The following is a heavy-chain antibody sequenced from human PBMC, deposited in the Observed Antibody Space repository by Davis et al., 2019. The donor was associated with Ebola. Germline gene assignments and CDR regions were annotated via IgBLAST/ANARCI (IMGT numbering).Heavy chain of an antibody. V-gene: IGHV5-51*01. D-gene: IGHD5-24*01. J-gene: IGHJ4*02. CDR1: GYSFTSYW. CDR2: IYPGDSDT. CDR3: ARRWLHASYYFDY. Sequence: GGSLRLSCKGSGYSFTSYWIAWVRQMPGKGLEWMGIIYPGDSDTRYSPSFQGQVTISADKSISTAYLQWSSLKASDTAMYYCARRWLHASYYFDYWGQGTLVTVSS.